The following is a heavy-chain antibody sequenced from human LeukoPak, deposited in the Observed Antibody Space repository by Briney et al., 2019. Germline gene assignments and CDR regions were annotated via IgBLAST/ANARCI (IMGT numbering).Heavy chain of an antibody. J-gene: IGHJ3*02. CDR1: GGSISSYY. D-gene: IGHD6-19*01. Sequence: SETLSLTCTVSGGSISSYYWSWIRQPAGKGLEWIGRIYTSGSTNYNPSLKSRVTISVDKSKNQFSLKLNSVTAADTAVYYCARDGTATVSGYAFDIWGQGTMVTVSS. V-gene: IGHV4-4*07. CDR3: ARDGTATVSGYAFDI. CDR2: IYTSGST.